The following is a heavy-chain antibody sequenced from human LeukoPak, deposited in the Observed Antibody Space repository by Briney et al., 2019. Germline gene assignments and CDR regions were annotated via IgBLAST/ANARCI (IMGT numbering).Heavy chain of an antibody. J-gene: IGHJ4*02. D-gene: IGHD3-22*01. V-gene: IGHV4-61*02. CDR2: IYASGST. CDR1: GGSISSGNYY. Sequence: PSETLSLTCTVSGGSISSGNYYWSWIRQPAGKGLEWIGRIYASGSTNYNPSLKSRVTISVDTSKNHFSLKLSYVTAADTAVYYCAVYYYASRGYLFDYWGQGTLVTVSS. CDR3: AVYYYASRGYLFDY.